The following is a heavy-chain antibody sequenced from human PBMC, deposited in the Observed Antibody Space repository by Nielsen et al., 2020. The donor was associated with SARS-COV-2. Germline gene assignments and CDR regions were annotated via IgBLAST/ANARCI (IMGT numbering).Heavy chain of an antibody. CDR1: GFTFSSYA. V-gene: IGHV3-30*04. J-gene: IGHJ4*02. CDR2: ISYDGSNK. Sequence: GESLKISCAASGFTFSSYAMHWVRQAPGKGLEWVAVISYDGSNKYYADSVKGRFTISRDNSKNTLYLQMNSLRAEDTAVYYCARGHATTGRGGEVYYFDYWGQGTLVTVSS. CDR3: ARGHATTGRGGEVYYFDY. D-gene: IGHD3-16*01.